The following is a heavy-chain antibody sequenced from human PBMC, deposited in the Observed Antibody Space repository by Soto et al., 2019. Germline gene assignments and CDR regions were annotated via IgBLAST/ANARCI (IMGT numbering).Heavy chain of an antibody. V-gene: IGHV1-69*01. CDR2: VIPIFQTP. J-gene: IGHJ4*02. CDR3: ARVSRGPIDN. Sequence: QAQLVQSGAEVKKPGSSVKVSCKASGGSFSDYTINWVRQAPGQGLEWMGGVIPIFQTPTYAQNFQGRVTITADESTSTAYMELNSLTSGDTAVYYCARVSRGPIDNGGQGTLVTVSS. D-gene: IGHD3-10*01. CDR1: GGSFSDYT.